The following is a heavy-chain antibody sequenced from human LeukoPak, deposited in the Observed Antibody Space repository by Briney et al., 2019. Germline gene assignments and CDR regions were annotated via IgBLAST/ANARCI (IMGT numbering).Heavy chain of an antibody. CDR2: IYSGGST. J-gene: IGHJ3*02. CDR3: ARSPVGGAFDI. V-gene: IGHV3-53*01. Sequence: GGSLRLSCAASGFTFSSYWMSWVRQAPGKGLEWVSVIYSGGSTYYADSVKGRFTISRDNSKNTLYLQMNSLRAEDTAVYYCARSPVGGAFDIWGQGTMVTVSS. CDR1: GFTFSSYW. D-gene: IGHD3-16*01.